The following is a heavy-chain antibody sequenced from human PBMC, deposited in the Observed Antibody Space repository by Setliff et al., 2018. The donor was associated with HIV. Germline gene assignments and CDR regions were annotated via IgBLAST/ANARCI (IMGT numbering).Heavy chain of an antibody. V-gene: IGHV3-9*01. CDR1: GFTFDDYA. D-gene: IGHD5-18*01. Sequence: GGSLRLSCAASGFTFDDYAMHWVRQAPGKGLEWVSGISWNSGSIGYADSVKGRFTISRDNAKNSLYLQMNSLRAEDTAVYYCARDTGDTAIDYWGQGTLVTVSS. CDR2: ISWNSGSI. CDR3: ARDTGDTAIDY. J-gene: IGHJ4*02.